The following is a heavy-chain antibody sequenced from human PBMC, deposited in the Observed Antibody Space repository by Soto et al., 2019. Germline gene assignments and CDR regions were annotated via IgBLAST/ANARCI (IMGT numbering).Heavy chain of an antibody. J-gene: IGHJ6*02. CDR3: AKDTGDYDLLYYGMDV. V-gene: IGHV3-30*02. D-gene: IGHD4-17*01. Sequence: DSVKGRFTISRDNSKNTLYLQMNSLRAEDTAVYYCAKDTGDYDLLYYGMDVWGQGTTVTVSS.